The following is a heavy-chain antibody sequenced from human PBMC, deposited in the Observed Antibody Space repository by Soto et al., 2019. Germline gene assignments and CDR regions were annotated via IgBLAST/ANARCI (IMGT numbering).Heavy chain of an antibody. J-gene: IGHJ4*02. CDR2: IYYSGST. V-gene: IGHV4-30-4*01. CDR1: GGSISSGDYY. CDR3: ARGSNNAIFGVVKVFDY. Sequence: QVQLQESGPGLVKPSQTLSLTCTVSGGSISSGDYYWSWIRQPPGKGLEWIRYIYYSGSTYYNPSLKSRVTISVDTSKNQFSLKLSSVTAADTAVYYCARGSNNAIFGVVKVFDYWGQGTLVTVSS. D-gene: IGHD3-3*01.